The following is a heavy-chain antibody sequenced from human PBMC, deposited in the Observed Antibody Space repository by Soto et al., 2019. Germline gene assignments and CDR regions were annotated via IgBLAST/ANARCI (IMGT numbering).Heavy chain of an antibody. CDR3: AREGRGKKAGYNGLVSLGY. J-gene: IGHJ4*02. Sequence: SVKVSCKVSGSRFSNYVISWVRQAPGHGLEWLGRIIPIFNSTKYAQSFQGRVTITAGKSTSTASLELSSLRSDDTAVYYCAREGRGKKAGYNGLVSLGYWGQGTLVTVSS. D-gene: IGHD2-2*02. V-gene: IGHV1-69*06. CDR2: IIPIFNST. CDR1: GSRFSNYV.